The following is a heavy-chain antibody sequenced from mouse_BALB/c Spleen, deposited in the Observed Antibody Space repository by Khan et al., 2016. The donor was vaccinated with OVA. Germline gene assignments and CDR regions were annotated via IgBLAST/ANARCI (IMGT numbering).Heavy chain of an antibody. V-gene: IGHV9-3*02. CDR3: ARGNYYGSNSWFAY. Sequence: QVQLQQSGPELKKPGETVKISCKASGYTFPNYGINWVKQAPGKGLKWMGWINTNTGEPTYAEEFKGRFAFSLETSASTAYLQLNNLKNEDTATYFCARGNYYGSNSWFAYWGQGTLVTVSA. J-gene: IGHJ3*01. CDR2: INTNTGEP. D-gene: IGHD1-1*01. CDR1: GYTFPNYG.